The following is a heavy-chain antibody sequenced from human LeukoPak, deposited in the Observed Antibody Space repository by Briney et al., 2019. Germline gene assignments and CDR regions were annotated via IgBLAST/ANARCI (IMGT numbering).Heavy chain of an antibody. D-gene: IGHD3-3*01. J-gene: IGHJ4*02. CDR2: IKYDGSAT. Sequence: GGSLRLSCAASGFTFSNYWMHWIRQVPGKGLVWVSHIKYDGSATNYADSVKGRFTISRDNAKNTLYLQMNSLRAEDTAVYYCVSGSLQSGYNFDYWGQGALVTVSS. CDR1: GFTFSNYW. V-gene: IGHV3-74*01. CDR3: VSGSLQSGYNFDY.